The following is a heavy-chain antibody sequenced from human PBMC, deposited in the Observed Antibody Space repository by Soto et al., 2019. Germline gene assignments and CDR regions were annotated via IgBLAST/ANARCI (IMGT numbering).Heavy chain of an antibody. Sequence: QLQLQESGPGLVMPSETLSLTCTVSGDSISGSPYFWGWIRQPPGKRLEWIGSIFYDGYTVYSPSLQSRVTISVDTSKNQFPLRLTSGAAADTAIYFCARLQAAVPHYWGQGTLVTVSS. CDR1: GDSISGSPYF. CDR3: ARLQAAVPHY. J-gene: IGHJ4*02. V-gene: IGHV4-39*01. CDR2: IFYDGYT. D-gene: IGHD6-13*01.